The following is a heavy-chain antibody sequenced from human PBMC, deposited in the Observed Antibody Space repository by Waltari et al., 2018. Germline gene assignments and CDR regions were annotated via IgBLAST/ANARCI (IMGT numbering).Heavy chain of an antibody. Sequence: DVQRVESGGELVQPGGSLSISCAASGFNFSNYWMHWVRNVPGEGLVWVSRIDRRGAGRLTSDADSVKGRFTTSRDNSQDTLYLQMNSLRAEDTAVYYCARDYCSNATCYVNDAFDIWGQGTMVTVSS. CDR3: ARDYCSNATCYVNDAFDI. CDR1: GFNFSNYW. CDR2: IDRRGAGRLT. V-gene: IGHV3-74*01. J-gene: IGHJ3*02. D-gene: IGHD2-2*01.